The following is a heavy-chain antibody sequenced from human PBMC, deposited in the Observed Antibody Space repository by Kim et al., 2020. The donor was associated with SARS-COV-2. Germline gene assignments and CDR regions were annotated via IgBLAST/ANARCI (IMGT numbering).Heavy chain of an antibody. Sequence: GGSLRLSCAASGLTFRNDGMPWVRQAPGKGLEWVANISYDGSIQYYGDSVEGRFTISRDNSKNTLYLQMNSLRVEDTAVYYCAKGPIAVVPSGSMWLDTWGEGTPVTLSP. D-gene: IGHD2-2*01. V-gene: IGHV3-30*18. CDR2: ISYDGSIQ. CDR3: AKGPIAVVPSGSMWLDT. J-gene: IGHJ5*02. CDR1: GLTFRNDG.